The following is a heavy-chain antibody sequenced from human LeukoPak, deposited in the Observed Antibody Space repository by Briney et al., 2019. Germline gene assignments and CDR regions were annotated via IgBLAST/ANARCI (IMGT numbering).Heavy chain of an antibody. CDR2: ISSSGSTI. J-gene: IGHJ4*02. CDR1: GFSFSSYS. Sequence: GRSLRLSCAASGFSFSSYSMNWVRQAPGKGLEWVSYISSSGSTIYYADSVKGRFTISRDNAKNSVFLQMSSLRVEDTAVYYCARSWLAVAGPEYWGQGTLVTVSS. V-gene: IGHV3-48*03. CDR3: ARSWLAVAGPEY. D-gene: IGHD6-19*01.